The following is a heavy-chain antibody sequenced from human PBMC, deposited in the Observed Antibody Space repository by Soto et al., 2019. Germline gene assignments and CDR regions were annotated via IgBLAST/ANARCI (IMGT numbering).Heavy chain of an antibody. Sequence: GASVKVPCKASGYTFTNYGLHWVRQAPGQRLEWMGWINAANGDTKYSPKFQGSVTITRDTSASTAYMELSRLRSDDTAVYYCARVVWVAARPYFDYWGQGTLVTVSS. CDR1: GYTFTNYG. CDR3: ARVVWVAARPYFDY. CDR2: INAANGDT. J-gene: IGHJ4*02. V-gene: IGHV1-3*01. D-gene: IGHD6-6*01.